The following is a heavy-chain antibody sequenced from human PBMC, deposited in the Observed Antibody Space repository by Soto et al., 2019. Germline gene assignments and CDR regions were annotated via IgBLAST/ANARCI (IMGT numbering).Heavy chain of an antibody. J-gene: IGHJ4*02. CDR2: IYYSWST. Sequence: SETLSLTCTVSGGSISSGGYYWSWIRQNPGKDLEWRRYIYYSWSTCYSPALKSRVTISVDTSKNQFSLERSSVTVADTAVYCCARERSLRNWGWSGRFDYWGQGALVNVSS. CDR1: GGSISSGGYY. D-gene: IGHD7-27*01. CDR3: ARERSLRNWGWSGRFDY. V-gene: IGHV4-31*03.